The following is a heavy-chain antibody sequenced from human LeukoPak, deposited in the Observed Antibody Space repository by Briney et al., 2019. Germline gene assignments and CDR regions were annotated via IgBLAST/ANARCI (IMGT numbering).Heavy chain of an antibody. CDR3: ARTPYYYGSGSPGYWYFDL. V-gene: IGHV3-23*01. CDR2: ISGTGGST. D-gene: IGHD3-10*01. CDR1: GFTFSTYA. Sequence: GGSLRLSCAASGFTFSTYAMTWVRQAPGKGLEWVSLISGTGGSTYYADSVKGRFTISRDNSKNTLYLQMNSLRAEDTAVYYCARTPYYYGSGSPGYWYFDLWGRGTLVTVSS. J-gene: IGHJ2*01.